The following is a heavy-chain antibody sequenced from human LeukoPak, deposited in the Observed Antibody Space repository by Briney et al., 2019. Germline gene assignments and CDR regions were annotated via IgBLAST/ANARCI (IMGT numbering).Heavy chain of an antibody. CDR3: ARAPSEIGGYYPEYFRH. CDR1: GFTFSSYW. CDR2: IKSDGST. V-gene: IGHV3-74*01. Sequence: RGSLRLSCAASGFTFSSYWMHWVRQAPGKGLVWVSRIKSDGSTNYADSVKGRFTISRDNAKNTVSLQMDSLRAEDTGVYYCARAPSEIGGYYPEYFRHWGQGTLVTVSS. J-gene: IGHJ1*01. D-gene: IGHD3-22*01.